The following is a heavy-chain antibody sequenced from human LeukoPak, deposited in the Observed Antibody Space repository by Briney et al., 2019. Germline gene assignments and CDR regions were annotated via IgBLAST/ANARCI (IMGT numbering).Heavy chain of an antibody. CDR1: GFTFSNAW. V-gene: IGHV3-15*01. J-gene: IGHJ4*02. CDR2: IKSKTDGGTT. D-gene: IGHD6-19*01. CDR3: TTNIAVAGTDY. Sequence: PGRSLRLSCAASGFTFSNAWMSWVRQAPGKGLEWVGRIKSKTDGGTTDYAAPVKGRFTISRDDSKNTLYLQMNSLKTEDTAVYYCTTNIAVAGTDYWGQGTLVTVSS.